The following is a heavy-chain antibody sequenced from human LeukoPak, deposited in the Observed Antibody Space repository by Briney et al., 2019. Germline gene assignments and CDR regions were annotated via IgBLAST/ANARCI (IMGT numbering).Heavy chain of an antibody. CDR1: GFTFSDYY. J-gene: IGHJ6*03. V-gene: IGHV3-11*04. CDR2: ISSSGSTI. CDR3: ARGFYYYYYYMDV. Sequence: KTGGSVRLSCAASGFTFSDYYMSWIRQAPGKGLEWVSYISSSGSTIYYADSVKGRFTISRDNAKNSLYLQMNSLRAEDTAVYYCARGFYYYYYYMDVWGKGTTVTVSS.